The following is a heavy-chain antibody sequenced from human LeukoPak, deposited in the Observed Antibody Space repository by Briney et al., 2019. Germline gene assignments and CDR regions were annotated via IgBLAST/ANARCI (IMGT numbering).Heavy chain of an antibody. CDR1: GFTFSSYS. D-gene: IGHD3-10*01. CDR3: ASGTMVRGVKEPSAY. V-gene: IGHV3-48*01. J-gene: IGHJ4*02. CDR2: ISSSSTI. Sequence: PGGSLRLSCAASGFTFSSYSMNWVRQAPGKGLEWASYISSSSTIYYADSVKGRFTISRDNAKNSLYLQMNSLRAEDTAVYYCASGTMVRGVKEPSAYWGQGTLVTVSS.